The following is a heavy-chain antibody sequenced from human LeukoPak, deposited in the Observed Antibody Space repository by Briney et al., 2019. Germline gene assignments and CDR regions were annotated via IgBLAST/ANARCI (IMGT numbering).Heavy chain of an antibody. D-gene: IGHD2-2*01. CDR2: ISYDGSNK. J-gene: IGHJ4*02. V-gene: IGHV3-30*18. CDR3: AKDGEYQLLGNRGYFDY. CDR1: GFTFSSYG. Sequence: GRSLRLSCAASGFTFSSYGMHWVRQAPGKGLEWVAVISYDGSNKYYADSVKGRFTISRDNSKNTLYLQMNSLRAEDTAVYYCAKDGEYQLLGNRGYFDYWGQGTLVTVSS.